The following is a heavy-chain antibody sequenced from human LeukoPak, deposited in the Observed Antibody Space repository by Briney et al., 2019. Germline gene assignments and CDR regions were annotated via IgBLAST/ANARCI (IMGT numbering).Heavy chain of an antibody. D-gene: IGHD3-22*01. Sequence: ASVKVSCKASGYTLTSYGISWVRQAPGQGLEWMGWISAYNGNTNYAQKLQGRVTMTTDTSTSTAYMELRSLGSDDTAVYYCARDAHNYDSSGYQTFDYWGQGTLVTVSS. CDR3: ARDAHNYDSSGYQTFDY. CDR2: ISAYNGNT. V-gene: IGHV1-18*01. CDR1: GYTLTSYG. J-gene: IGHJ4*02.